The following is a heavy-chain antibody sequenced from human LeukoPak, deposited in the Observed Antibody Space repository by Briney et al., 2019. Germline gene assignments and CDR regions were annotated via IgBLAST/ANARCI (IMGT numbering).Heavy chain of an antibody. CDR2: ISGSGGST. Sequence: PGGSLRLSCAASGFTFSSYAMSWVRQAPGKWLEWVSAISGSGGSTYYADSVKGRFTISRDNSKNTLYLQMNSLRAEDTAVYYCATAPHYYDSSGYLGYWGQGPLVTVSS. D-gene: IGHD3-22*01. CDR1: GFTFSSYA. CDR3: ATAPHYYDSSGYLGY. V-gene: IGHV3-23*01. J-gene: IGHJ4*02.